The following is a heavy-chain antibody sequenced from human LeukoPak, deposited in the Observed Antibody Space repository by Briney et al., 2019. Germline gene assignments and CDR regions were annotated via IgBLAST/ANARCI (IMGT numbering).Heavy chain of an antibody. CDR3: ALWEYDSSGYYLTRGGTLFDY. CDR2: ISYDGSNK. J-gene: IGHJ4*02. V-gene: IGHV3-30*03. CDR1: GFTFSSYG. D-gene: IGHD3-22*01. Sequence: QPGGSLRLSCAASGFTFSSYGMHWVRQAPGKGLEWVAVISYDGSNKYYADSVKGRFTISRDNSKNTLYLQMNSLRAEDTAVYYCALWEYDSSGYYLTRGGTLFDYWGQGTLVTVSS.